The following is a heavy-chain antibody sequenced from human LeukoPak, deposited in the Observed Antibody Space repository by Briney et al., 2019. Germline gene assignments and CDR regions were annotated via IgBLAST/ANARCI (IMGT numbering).Heavy chain of an antibody. J-gene: IGHJ4*02. CDR3: ARDHYYDSSGPDY. V-gene: IGHV1-8*03. CDR2: MNPNSGNT. CDR1: GYTFTSYA. D-gene: IGHD3-22*01. Sequence: ASVKVSCKASGYTFTSYAINWVRQTTGQGLEWMGWMNPNSGNTGYAQRFQGRVTITGNTSITTAYMELSSLRSEDTAVYYCARDHYYDSSGPDYWGQGTLVTVSS.